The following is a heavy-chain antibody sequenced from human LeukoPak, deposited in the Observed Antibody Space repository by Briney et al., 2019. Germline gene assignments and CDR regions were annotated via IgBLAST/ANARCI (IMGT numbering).Heavy chain of an antibody. CDR2: ISPSGGIT. D-gene: IGHD6-6*01. CDR1: GFTFSSHG. J-gene: IGHJ5*02. CDR3: ADSQQLDWFDP. Sequence: GGSLRLSCAASGFTFSSHGMNWVRQAPGKGLEWVSGISPSGGITYYTDSVKGRFTISRDNSKNTLYLQMNSLRAEDTAVYYCADSQQLDWFDPWGQGTLVTVSS. V-gene: IGHV3-23*01.